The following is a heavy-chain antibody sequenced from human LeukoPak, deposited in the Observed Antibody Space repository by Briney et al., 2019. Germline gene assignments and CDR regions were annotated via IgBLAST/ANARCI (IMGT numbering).Heavy chain of an antibody. CDR3: ARGGQWLVPDENIDY. V-gene: IGHV3-7*01. J-gene: IGHJ4*02. D-gene: IGHD6-19*01. CDR2: IKQDGSEK. Sequence: GGSLRLSCAASGFTFSSYWMSWVRQAPGKGLEWVANIKQDGSEKYYVDSVKGRFTISRDNAKNSLYLQMGSLRAEDMAVYYCARGGQWLVPDENIDYWGQGTLVTVSS. CDR1: GFTFSSYW.